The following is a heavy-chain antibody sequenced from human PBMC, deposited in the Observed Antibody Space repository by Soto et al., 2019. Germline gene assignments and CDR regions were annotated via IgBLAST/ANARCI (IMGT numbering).Heavy chain of an antibody. CDR2: IIPILGIA. D-gene: IGHD3-10*01. CDR3: ARESPLLWFGEAGG. J-gene: IGHJ4*02. CDR1: GGTFSSYT. V-gene: IGHV1-69*08. Sequence: QVQLVQSGAEVKKPGSSVKVSCKASGGTFSSYTISWVRQAPGQGLEWMGRIIPILGIANYAQKFQGRVTITADKSTSTAYMELSRLRSEDTAVYYCARESPLLWFGEAGGWGQGTLVTVSS.